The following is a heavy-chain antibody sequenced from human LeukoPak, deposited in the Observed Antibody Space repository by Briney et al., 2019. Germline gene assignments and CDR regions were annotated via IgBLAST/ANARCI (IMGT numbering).Heavy chain of an antibody. CDR1: GYSISSGYY. J-gene: IGHJ3*02. CDR3: ARRIMITFGGVITYAFDI. Sequence: SETLSLTCTVSGYSISSGYYWGWIRQPPGKGLEWIGSIYHSGSTYYNPSLKSRVTISVDTSKNQFSLKLSSVTAADTAVYYCARRIMITFGGVITYAFDIWGQGTMVTVSS. D-gene: IGHD3-16*01. V-gene: IGHV4-38-2*02. CDR2: IYHSGST.